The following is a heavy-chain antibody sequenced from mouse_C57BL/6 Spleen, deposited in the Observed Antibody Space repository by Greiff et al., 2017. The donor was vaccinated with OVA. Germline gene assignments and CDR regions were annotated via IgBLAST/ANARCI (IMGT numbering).Heavy chain of an antibody. CDR3: TRSYYYGSSYGFDY. Sequence: QVQLKESGAELVRPGVSVTLSCKASGYTFTDYEMHWVKQTPVHGLEWIGAIDPETGGTAYNQKFKGKAILTADKSSSTAYMELRSLTSEDSAVYYCTRSYYYGSSYGFDYWGQGTTLTVSS. D-gene: IGHD1-1*01. V-gene: IGHV1-15*01. J-gene: IGHJ2*01. CDR1: GYTFTDYE. CDR2: IDPETGGT.